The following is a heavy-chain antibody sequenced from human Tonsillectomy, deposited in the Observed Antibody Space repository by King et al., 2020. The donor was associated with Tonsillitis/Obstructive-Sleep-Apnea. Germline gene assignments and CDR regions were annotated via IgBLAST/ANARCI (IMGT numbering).Heavy chain of an antibody. Sequence: VQLQQSGPGLVKPSQTLSLTCAISGDSGSSNRAAWNWISQSPSRGLEWLGGTYYRSKWYNDYAVSVKSRITINHDTSKNQFSLQLNSVTPEYTAVYYCARDIYCSGGSCYKGNWFDPWGQGTLVTVSS. CDR3: ARDIYCSGGSCYKGNWFDP. CDR2: TYYRSKWYN. D-gene: IGHD2-15*01. CDR1: GDSGSSNRAA. J-gene: IGHJ5*02. V-gene: IGHV6-1*01.